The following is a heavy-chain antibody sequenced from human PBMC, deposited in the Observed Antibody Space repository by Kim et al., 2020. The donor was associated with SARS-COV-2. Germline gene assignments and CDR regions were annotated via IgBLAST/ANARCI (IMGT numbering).Heavy chain of an antibody. CDR3: ARNYDILTGYDY. J-gene: IGHJ4*02. V-gene: IGHV5-51*01. D-gene: IGHD3-9*01. Sequence: RYSPAFQGQVTSSADKSISTAYLQWSSLKASDTAMYYCARNYDILTGYDYWGQGTLVTVSS.